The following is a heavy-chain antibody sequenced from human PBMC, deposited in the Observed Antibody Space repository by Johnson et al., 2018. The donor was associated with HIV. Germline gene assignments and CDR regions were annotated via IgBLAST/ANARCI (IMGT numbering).Heavy chain of an antibody. CDR1: GFTFSYYG. D-gene: IGHD3-10*02. V-gene: IGHV3-30*02. CDR2: IRYDGDNK. J-gene: IGHJ3*02. Sequence: QVQLVESGGGVLQPGGSLRLSCAAFGFTFSYYGMHWVRQAPGKGLEWVAFIRYDGDNKYYGDSVKGRFTISRDNSKDTLYLQMNGLRPEDTAVYYCARAYIYGRGAFDIWGQGTMVTVSS. CDR3: ARAYIYGRGAFDI.